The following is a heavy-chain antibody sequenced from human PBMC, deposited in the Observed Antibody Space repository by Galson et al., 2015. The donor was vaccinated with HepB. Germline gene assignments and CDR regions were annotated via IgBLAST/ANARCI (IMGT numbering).Heavy chain of an antibody. V-gene: IGHV3-21*01. CDR2: ISSTGRDI. D-gene: IGHD3-10*01. J-gene: IGHJ3*02. CDR1: GFTFRSSS. CDR3: AKDMDYYGRGGYWAEEESDAFDI. Sequence: SLRLSCAASGFTFRSSSMNWVRQAPGKGLEWVSSISSTGRDIYYVDSVKGRFTISRDNAENSVYLQMRSLRVEDTAVYYCAKDMDYYGRGGYWAEEESDAFDIWGQGTMVTVSS.